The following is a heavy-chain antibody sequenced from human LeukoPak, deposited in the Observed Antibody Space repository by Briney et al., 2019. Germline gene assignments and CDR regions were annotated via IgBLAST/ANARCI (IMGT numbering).Heavy chain of an antibody. V-gene: IGHV1-18*01. CDR3: ARAPHSIIAVAGTIGY. CDR2: ISAYNGNT. CDR1: GYTFTSYG. Sequence: ASVKVSCKASGYTFTSYGISWVRQAPGQGLEWMGWISAYNGNTNYAQKLQGRVTMTTDTSTSTAYMELRSLRSDDTAVYYCARAPHSIIAVAGTIGYWGQGTLVTVSS. D-gene: IGHD6-19*01. J-gene: IGHJ4*02.